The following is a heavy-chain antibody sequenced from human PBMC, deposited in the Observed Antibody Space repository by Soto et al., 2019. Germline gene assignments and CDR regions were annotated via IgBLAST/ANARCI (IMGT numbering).Heavy chain of an antibody. CDR1: GIEFSNYA. Sequence: VGSLRLSCVASGIEFSNYAMSWVRQAPGKGLEWVSISSASGRSRYHADSVKGRFTISRDNSKNTLYLHMTNLRAEDTAVYYCAKDGNWLDVYFDVCGQRTPVTVSS. CDR3: AKDGNWLDVYFDV. CDR2: SSASGRSR. V-gene: IGHV3-23*01. J-gene: IGHJ4*02. D-gene: IGHD6-19*01.